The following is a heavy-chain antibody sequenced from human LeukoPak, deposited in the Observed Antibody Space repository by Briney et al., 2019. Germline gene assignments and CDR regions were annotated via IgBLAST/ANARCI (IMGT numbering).Heavy chain of an antibody. D-gene: IGHD1-26*01. V-gene: IGHV3-74*01. CDR1: GFIFLRSW. CDR2: VNNDGTGT. J-gene: IGHJ4*02. Sequence: GGSLRLSCAASGFIFLRSWMYWVRQAPGKGLVWVAQVNNDGTGTNYADSVKGRFTMSRDNAKNTQYLQMNSLRAEDTAVYYCARGSIGGATPDYWGQGALVTVSS. CDR3: ARGSIGGATPDY.